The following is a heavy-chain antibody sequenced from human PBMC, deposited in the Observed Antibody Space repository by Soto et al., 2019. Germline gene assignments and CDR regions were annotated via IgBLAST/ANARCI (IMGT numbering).Heavy chain of an antibody. J-gene: IGHJ6*02. CDR1: GGSISSYY. D-gene: IGHD6-19*01. CDR2: IYYSGST. CDR3: ARDRGRIAVAGPGLYYYYGMDV. Sequence: PSETLSLTCTVSGGSISSYYWSWIRQPPGKGLEWIGYIYYSGSTNYNPSLKSRVTISVDTSKNQFSLKLSSVTAADTAVYYCARDRGRIAVAGPGLYYYYGMDVWGQGTTVTVSS. V-gene: IGHV4-59*01.